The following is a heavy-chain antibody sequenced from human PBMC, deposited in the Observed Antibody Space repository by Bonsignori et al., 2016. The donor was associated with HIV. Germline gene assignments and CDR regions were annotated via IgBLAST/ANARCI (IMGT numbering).Heavy chain of an antibody. CDR3: ARDRADYYYYYMDV. CDR2: INPSGGST. J-gene: IGHJ6*03. V-gene: IGHV1-46*01. Sequence: WVRQAPGQGLEWMAIINPSGGSTSYAQKFQGRVTMTRDTSTSTVYMELSSLRYEDTAVYYCARDRADYYYYYMDVWGKGTTVTVSS.